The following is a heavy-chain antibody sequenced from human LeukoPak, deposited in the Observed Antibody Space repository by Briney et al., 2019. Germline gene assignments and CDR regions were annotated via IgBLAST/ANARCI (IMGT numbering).Heavy chain of an antibody. V-gene: IGHV3-48*03. Sequence: GGSLRLSCAASGFTFSSYEMNWVREAPGKGLEGGSYIISSGSTIYYADSVKGRFTISGDSAKISLYLQMNSLRAEDTAVYYCARDLYSGYGMDVWGKGTTVTVSS. J-gene: IGHJ6*04. CDR3: ARDLYSGYGMDV. CDR1: GFTFSSYE. D-gene: IGHD1-26*01. CDR2: IISSGSTI.